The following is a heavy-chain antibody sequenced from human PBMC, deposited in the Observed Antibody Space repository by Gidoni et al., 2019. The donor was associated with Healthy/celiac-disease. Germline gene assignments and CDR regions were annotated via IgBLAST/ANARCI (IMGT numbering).Heavy chain of an antibody. CDR1: GGSFSGYY. V-gene: IGHV4-34*01. CDR3: ARDLPPIVVVPAAIEAYGMDV. J-gene: IGHJ6*02. Sequence: QVQLQQWGAGLLKPSETLSLTCAVYGGSFSGYYWRWIRQPPGKGLEWIGEINHSGSTNYNPSLKSRVTISVDTSKNQFSLKLSSVTAADTAVYYCARDLPPIVVVPAAIEAYGMDVWGQGTTVTVSS. CDR2: INHSGST. D-gene: IGHD2-2*02.